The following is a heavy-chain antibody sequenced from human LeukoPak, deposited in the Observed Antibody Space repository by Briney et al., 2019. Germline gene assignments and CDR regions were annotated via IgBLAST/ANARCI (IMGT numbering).Heavy chain of an antibody. CDR2: FDPEDGET. CDR1: GYTLTKLS. CDR3: ATPRQGYCSSTSCFYFDY. Sequence: ASAKVSCKVSGYTLTKLSMHWVRQAPGKGLEWMGGFDPEDGETIYAQKFQGRVTMTEDTSTDTAYMELNSLRSEDTAVYYCATPRQGYCSSTSCFYFDYWGQGTLVTVSS. D-gene: IGHD2-2*01. V-gene: IGHV1-24*01. J-gene: IGHJ4*02.